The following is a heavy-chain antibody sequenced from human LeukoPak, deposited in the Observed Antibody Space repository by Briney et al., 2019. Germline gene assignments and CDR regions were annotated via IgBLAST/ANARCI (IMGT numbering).Heavy chain of an antibody. CDR2: IGSGGYT. Sequence: GGSLRLSCVVSGFTFKDYDIHWDRQTTGKGLGWVSAIGSGGYTYYADSVRGRFTISREDGETSLSLQMNNLRAEDTAVYYCVRQPDSGRYGFDHWGQGTLVTVSS. CDR1: GFTFKDYD. CDR3: VRQPDSGRYGFDH. D-gene: IGHD6-19*01. J-gene: IGHJ4*02. V-gene: IGHV3-13*01.